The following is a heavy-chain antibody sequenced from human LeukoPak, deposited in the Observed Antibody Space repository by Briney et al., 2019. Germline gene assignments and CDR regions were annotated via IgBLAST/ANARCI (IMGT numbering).Heavy chain of an antibody. D-gene: IGHD3-22*01. V-gene: IGHV4-59*12. Sequence: SETLSLTCTVSGGSISSYYWSWIRQPPGKGLEWIGYIYYSGSTNYNPSLKSRVTISVDTSKNQFSLKLSSVTAADTAVYYCARGGVSSASGDWFDPWGQGTLVTVSS. CDR2: IYYSGST. CDR1: GGSISSYY. CDR3: ARGGVSSASGDWFDP. J-gene: IGHJ5*02.